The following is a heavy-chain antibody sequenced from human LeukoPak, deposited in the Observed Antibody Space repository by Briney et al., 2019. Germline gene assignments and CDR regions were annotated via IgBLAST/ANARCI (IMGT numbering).Heavy chain of an antibody. CDR2: INHSGST. CDR1: GGSFSGYH. D-gene: IGHD1-26*01. CDR3: ARVRRYSGSYLAFDI. V-gene: IGHV4-34*01. Sequence: SETLSLTCAVYGGSFSGYHWSWIRQPPGKGLEWIGEINHSGSTNYNPSLKSRVTISVDRSKNQFSLKLSSVTAADTAVYYCARVRRYSGSYLAFDIWGQGTMVTVSS. J-gene: IGHJ3*02.